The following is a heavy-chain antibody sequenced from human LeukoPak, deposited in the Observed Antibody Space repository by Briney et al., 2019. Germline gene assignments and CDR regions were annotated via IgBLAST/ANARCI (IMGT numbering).Heavy chain of an antibody. V-gene: IGHV3-7*01. CDR2: INQDGSVK. D-gene: IGHD1-7*01. Sequence: GGSLTLSCAASGFSFSNYWMSWVRQAPGKGLEWVANINQDGSVKYYVDSVKGRFTISRDNAENSLYLQMNSLRAEDTALYFCARAGTHETTWYHWGQGTLVTVSS. CDR1: GFSFSNYW. CDR3: ARAGTHETTWYH. J-gene: IGHJ5*02.